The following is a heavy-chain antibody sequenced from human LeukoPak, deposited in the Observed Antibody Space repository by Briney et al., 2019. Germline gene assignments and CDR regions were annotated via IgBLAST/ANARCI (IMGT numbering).Heavy chain of an antibody. CDR3: AKADFDDWYFDL. V-gene: IGHV3-23*01. CDR1: ESSFINYG. J-gene: IGHJ2*01. CDR2: ISVSGGST. Sequence: GGSLRLSCVASESSFINYGMHWGCQAPGKGLEWVSAISVSGGSTYYADSVKGRFTISRDNSKNTLYLQMNSLRAEDTAVYYWAKADFDDWYFDLSGRGTLVTVSS. D-gene: IGHD3-9*01.